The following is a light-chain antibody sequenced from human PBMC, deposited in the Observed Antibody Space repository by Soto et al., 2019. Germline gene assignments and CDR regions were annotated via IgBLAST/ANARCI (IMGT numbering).Light chain of an antibody. V-gene: IGKV3-11*01. J-gene: IGKJ4*01. CDR2: DAS. CDR3: QQRSYWPPH. CDR1: QSINIY. Sequence: VLTRSPATLSLSPGERATLSCRASQSINIYLAWYQQKPGQAPRLLIYDASNRATGIPARFSGSGSGTDFTPTISTLEPEDSAVYYCQQRSYWPPHFGGGTKVDIK.